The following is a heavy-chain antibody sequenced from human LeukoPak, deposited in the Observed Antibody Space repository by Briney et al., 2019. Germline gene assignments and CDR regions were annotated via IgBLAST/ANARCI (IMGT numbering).Heavy chain of an antibody. J-gene: IGHJ2*01. D-gene: IGHD5-12*01. Sequence: ASVKVSCKASGYTFTSYYITWVRQAPGQGPEWMGWVSAYNGNTNFAQNFQGRVTMTTDASTSTAYMELTSLTSDDTAVYYCARGDSGYYPNWYFDLWGRGTLLTVSS. V-gene: IGHV1-18*01. CDR3: ARGDSGYYPNWYFDL. CDR1: GYTFTSYY. CDR2: VSAYNGNT.